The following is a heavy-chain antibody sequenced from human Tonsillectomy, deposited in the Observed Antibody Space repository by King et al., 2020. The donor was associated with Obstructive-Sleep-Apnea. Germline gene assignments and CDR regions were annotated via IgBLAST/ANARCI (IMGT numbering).Heavy chain of an antibody. D-gene: IGHD3-9*01. CDR1: GFTFRSYA. CDR3: AKDIINYDSLTGPVDY. Sequence: VQLVESGGGLVQPGGSLRLSCAGSGFTFRSYAMSWVRQAPGKGLEWVSGISGRGGGTYYADSVKGRFTISSDNSKNTLYLQMNSLRAEDTAVYYCAKDIINYDSLTGPVDYWGQGTLVTVSS. V-gene: IGHV3-23*04. CDR2: ISGRGGGT. J-gene: IGHJ4*02.